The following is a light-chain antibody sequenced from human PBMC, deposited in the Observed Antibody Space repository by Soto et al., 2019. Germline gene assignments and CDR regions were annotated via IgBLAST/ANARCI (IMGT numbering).Light chain of an antibody. CDR3: QHHRT. CDR2: DAS. V-gene: IGKV3-11*01. J-gene: IGKJ1*01. Sequence: EIVLTQSPATLSLSPGERATLSCRASQSVNIYLAWYQQKPGQAPRLLIYDASNRATGIPARFSGSGSGTDFTLLIIGLDPEDFAVYSCQHHRTFGQGTKVEVK. CDR1: QSVNIY.